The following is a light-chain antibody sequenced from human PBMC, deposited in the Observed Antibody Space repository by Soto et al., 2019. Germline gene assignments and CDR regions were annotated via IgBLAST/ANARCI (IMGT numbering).Light chain of an antibody. J-gene: IGKJ4*01. CDR3: QQRSNWPPT. V-gene: IGKV3-11*01. Sequence: EIVLTQSPATLSLSPGERATLSCRASQSVSIFLAWYQQRPGQAPRLLIHDASNRASGVPARFSGSGSGTDFTLSISGLEPEDFAIYYCQQRSNWPPTFGVGTKVEIK. CDR2: DAS. CDR1: QSVSIF.